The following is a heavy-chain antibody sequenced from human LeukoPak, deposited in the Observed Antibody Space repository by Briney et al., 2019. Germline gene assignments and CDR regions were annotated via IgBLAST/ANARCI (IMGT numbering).Heavy chain of an antibody. V-gene: IGHV1-18*01. CDR3: ASACVGYYGSGSGGDWFDP. Sequence: ASVKVSCKASEDTVTSDGISWVRQAPGQGLEWMGWISAYNGNTNYAQKLQGRVTMTTDTSTSTAYMELRSLRTDDTAVYYCASACVGYYGSGSGGDWFDPWGQGTLVTVSS. CDR2: ISAYNGNT. CDR1: EDTVTSDG. J-gene: IGHJ5*02. D-gene: IGHD3-10*01.